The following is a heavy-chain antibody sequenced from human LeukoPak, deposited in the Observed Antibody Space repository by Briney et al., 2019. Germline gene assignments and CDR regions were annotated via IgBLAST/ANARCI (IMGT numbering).Heavy chain of an antibody. CDR3: ARDLWGCSNSRYLDS. D-gene: IGHD3-16*01. CDR2: ISYDGSNE. J-gene: IGHJ4*02. CDR1: GFTFSRYG. V-gene: IGHV3-33*01. Sequence: GRSLRLSCAASGFTFSRYGMHWVRQAPGKGLEWVSLISYDGSNEYYADSVKGRFTISRDNSKNTHYLQMNSLRAEDTAVYYCARDLWGCSNSRYLDSWGRGTLVTVSS.